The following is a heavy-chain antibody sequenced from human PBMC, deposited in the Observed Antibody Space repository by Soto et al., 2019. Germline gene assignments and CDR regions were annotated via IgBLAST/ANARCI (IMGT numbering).Heavy chain of an antibody. CDR3: AREAVRGKDSEAFDI. CDR1: GGAINTGGCY. V-gene: IGHV4-31*03. J-gene: IGHJ3*02. CDR2: IYYTGTT. Sequence: TLSLTCSVSGGAINTGGCYFSCIRHQPVKGLEWIGYIYYTGTTSYNPSLESRLTVSLDTSKNHFSLKLTSVTAADTAVYYCAREAVRGKDSEAFDIWGQGTLVTVSS. D-gene: IGHD2-21*01.